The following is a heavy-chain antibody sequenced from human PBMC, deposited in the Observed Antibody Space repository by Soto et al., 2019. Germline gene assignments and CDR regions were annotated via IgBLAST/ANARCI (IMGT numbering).Heavy chain of an antibody. V-gene: IGHV3-21*01. CDR3: EIDKREWLVGGDFDY. CDR1: GFTFSSYS. D-gene: IGHD6-19*01. Sequence: EVQLVESGGGLVKPGGSLRLSCAASGFTFSSYSMNWVRQAPGKGLEWVSSISSSSSYIYYADSLKGGFTISRDNAKNSLYLQMSSLRAEDTAVYCCEIDKREWLVGGDFDYWGPGTLVTVSS. J-gene: IGHJ4*02. CDR2: ISSSSSYI.